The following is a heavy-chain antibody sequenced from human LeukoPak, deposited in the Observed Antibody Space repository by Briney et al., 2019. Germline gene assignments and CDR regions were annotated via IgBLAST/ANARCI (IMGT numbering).Heavy chain of an antibody. V-gene: IGHV3-20*04. J-gene: IGHJ4*02. D-gene: IGHD2-2*01. CDR3: ARGYCSSTSCYFDY. CDR1: GXTFDDYG. Sequence: PGGSLRLSCAASGXTFDDYGMSWVRQAPGKGREWVSGINWNGGSTGYADSVKGRFTISRDNAKNSLYLQMNSLRAEDTALYYCARGYCSSTSCYFDYWGQGTLVTVSS. CDR2: INWNGGST.